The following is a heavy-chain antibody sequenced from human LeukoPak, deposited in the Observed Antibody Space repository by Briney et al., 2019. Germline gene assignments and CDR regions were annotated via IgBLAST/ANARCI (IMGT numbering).Heavy chain of an antibody. CDR2: ISSSSSYI. Sequence: GGSLRLSCAASGFTFSGYSMNWVRQAPEKGLEWVSSISSSSSYIYYADSVKGRFTISRDNAKNSLYLQMNSLRAEDTAVYYCARDGTAMAQDYYYMDVWGKGTTVTVSS. V-gene: IGHV3-21*01. D-gene: IGHD5-18*01. CDR3: ARDGTAMAQDYYYMDV. CDR1: GFTFSGYS. J-gene: IGHJ6*03.